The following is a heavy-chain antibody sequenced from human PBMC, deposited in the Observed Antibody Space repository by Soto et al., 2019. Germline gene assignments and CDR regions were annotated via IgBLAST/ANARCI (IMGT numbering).Heavy chain of an antibody. V-gene: IGHV1-2*04. CDR2: INPNSGGT. CDR1: GYTFTGYY. Sequence: GASVKVSCKASGYTFTGYYMHWVRQAPGQGLEWMGWINPNSGGTNYAQKFQGWVTMTRDTSISTAYMELSRLRSDDTAVYYCAREGVEMATIYAFDIWGQGTMVTVSS. D-gene: IGHD5-12*01. CDR3: AREGVEMATIYAFDI. J-gene: IGHJ3*02.